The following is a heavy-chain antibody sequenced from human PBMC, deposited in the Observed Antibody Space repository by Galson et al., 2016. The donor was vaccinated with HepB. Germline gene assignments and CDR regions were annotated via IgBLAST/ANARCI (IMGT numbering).Heavy chain of an antibody. CDR3: ARWDYTSGPLDS. J-gene: IGHJ4*02. CDR1: GFTFSSYA. V-gene: IGHV3-33*08. D-gene: IGHD6-19*01. Sequence: SLRLSCAASGFTFSSYAMHWVRQAPGKGLEWVAVIERDGGNKHYADSVKGRFTVSRDNAKNLLYLQMNSLRADDTAVYFCARWDYTSGPLDSWGRGTLVTVSS. CDR2: IERDGGNK.